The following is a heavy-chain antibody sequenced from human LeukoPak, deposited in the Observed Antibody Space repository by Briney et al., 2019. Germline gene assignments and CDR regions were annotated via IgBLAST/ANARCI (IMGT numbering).Heavy chain of an antibody. Sequence: GGSLRLSCAASGFTFSSYAMRWVRQAPGKGLEWVSAISGSGGSTYYADSVKGRFTISRDNAKNSLYLQMNSLRAEDTAVYYCARDLIAVAGYWGQGTLVTVSS. V-gene: IGHV3-23*01. D-gene: IGHD6-19*01. J-gene: IGHJ4*02. CDR1: GFTFSSYA. CDR2: ISGSGGST. CDR3: ARDLIAVAGY.